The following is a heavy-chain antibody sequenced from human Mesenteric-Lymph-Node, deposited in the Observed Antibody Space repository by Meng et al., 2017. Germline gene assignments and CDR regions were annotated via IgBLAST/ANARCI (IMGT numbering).Heavy chain of an antibody. Sequence: SVKVSCKASGYTFTSYDINWVRQAPGQGLEWMGGIIPIFGTANYAQKFQGRVTITTDESTSTAYMELSSLRSEDTAVYYCARSEWERDGMDVWGQGTTVTVSS. V-gene: IGHV1-69*05. J-gene: IGHJ6*02. D-gene: IGHD1-26*01. CDR3: ARSEWERDGMDV. CDR1: GYTFTSYD. CDR2: IIPIFGTA.